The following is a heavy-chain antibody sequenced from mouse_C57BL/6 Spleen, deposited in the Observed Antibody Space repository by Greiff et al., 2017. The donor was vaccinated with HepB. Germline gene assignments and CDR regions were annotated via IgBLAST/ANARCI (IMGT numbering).Heavy chain of an antibody. CDR1: GFTFSDYY. CDR3: ASLDSSGYSWFAY. Sequence: DVHLVESEGGLVQPGSSMKLSCTASGFTFSDYYMAWVRQVPEKGLEWVANINYDGSSTYYLDSLKSRFIISRDNAKNILYLQMSSLKSEDTATYYCASLDSSGYSWFAYWGQGTLVTVSA. CDR2: INYDGSST. D-gene: IGHD3-2*02. V-gene: IGHV5-16*01. J-gene: IGHJ3*01.